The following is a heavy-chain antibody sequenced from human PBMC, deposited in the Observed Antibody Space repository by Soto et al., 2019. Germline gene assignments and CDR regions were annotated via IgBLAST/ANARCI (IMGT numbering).Heavy chain of an antibody. Sequence: QVQLQASGPGLVKPSETLSLTCTVSGGSISSYYWSWIRQPPGKGLEWIGYVYYSASTNYNPSLKGRVTIAVDTSKNQCSLKLSSVTAADTAVYYGARDKTAAAWEGDAFDIWTQSTMLAVSS. CDR1: GGSISSYY. J-gene: IGHJ3*02. D-gene: IGHD6-13*01. CDR2: VYYSAST. CDR3: ARDKTAAAWEGDAFDI. V-gene: IGHV4-59*01.